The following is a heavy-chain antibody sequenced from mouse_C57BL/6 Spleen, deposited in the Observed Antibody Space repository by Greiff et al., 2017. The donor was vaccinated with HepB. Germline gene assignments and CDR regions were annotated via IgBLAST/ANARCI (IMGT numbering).Heavy chain of an antibody. CDR1: GFNIKDYY. Sequence: EVKLEESGAELVRPGASVKLSCTASGFNIKDYYMHWVKQRPEQGLEWIGRIDPEDGDTEYAPKFQGKATMTADTSSNTAYLQLSSLTSEDTAVYYCTRLGVVATYFDYWGQGTTLTVSS. D-gene: IGHD1-1*01. J-gene: IGHJ2*01. CDR2: IDPEDGDT. V-gene: IGHV14-1*01. CDR3: TRLGVVATYFDY.